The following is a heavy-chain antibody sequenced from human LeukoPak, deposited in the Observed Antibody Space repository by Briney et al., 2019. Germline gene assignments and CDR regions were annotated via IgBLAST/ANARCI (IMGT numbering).Heavy chain of an antibody. CDR1: DDSARSDNYY. D-gene: IGHD2-15*01. CDR3: VRDRYCSGGSCTHDAFDI. V-gene: IGHV4-39*02. J-gene: IGHJ3*02. Sequence: PSETLSLTCTVSDDSARSDNYYGGWVRQPTGKGLEWIGNIYYSGSTYYNPSLKSRVTMSVDTSKNQFFLKLNSVTAADTAVYYCVRDRYCSGGSCTHDAFDIWGQGTMVTVSS. CDR2: IYYSGST.